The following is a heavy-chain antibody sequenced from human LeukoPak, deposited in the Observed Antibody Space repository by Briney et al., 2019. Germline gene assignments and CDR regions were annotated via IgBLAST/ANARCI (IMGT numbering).Heavy chain of an antibody. Sequence: GESLKISCKGSGYSFADSWVTWVRQMPGKGLEWMAIIYPGDSDTRYSPSFEGQVTISADKSISTAYLQWSGLKASDTAKYYCARSPMGWGYGMDVWGQGTTVTVSS. CDR2: IYPGDSDT. D-gene: IGHD3-10*01. V-gene: IGHV5-51*01. CDR3: ARSPMGWGYGMDV. CDR1: GYSFADSW. J-gene: IGHJ6*02.